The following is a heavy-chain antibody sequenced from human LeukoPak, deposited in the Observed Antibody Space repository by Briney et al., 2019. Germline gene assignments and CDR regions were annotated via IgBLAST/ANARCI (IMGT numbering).Heavy chain of an antibody. V-gene: IGHV4-39*01. J-gene: IGHJ4*02. Sequence: SETLSLTCTVSGVSISSSSYYWGWIRQPPGKGLEWIGTIYYGGSTYYNPSLKSRVTISVDTSKNQFSLKLSSVTAADTAVYYCASTSDSSGWSDFDYWGQGTLVTVSS. CDR1: GVSISSSSYY. CDR3: ASTSDSSGWSDFDY. D-gene: IGHD6-13*01. CDR2: IYYGGST.